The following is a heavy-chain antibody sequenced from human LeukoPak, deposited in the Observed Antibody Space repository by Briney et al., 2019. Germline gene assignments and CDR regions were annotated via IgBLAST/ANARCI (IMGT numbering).Heavy chain of an antibody. D-gene: IGHD2-21*02. CDR3: ARWSDCGGDCHILDH. CDR1: GGSISGYY. V-gene: IGHV4-59*12. CDR2: LYYNRGA. J-gene: IGHJ4*02. Sequence: SETLSLTCTVSGGSISGYYWSWSRQAPGKGVEWIGNLYYNRGAWYKSSLKSRVTTSVDTSKNEFSLKLSSVTAADTAVYYCARWSDCGGDCHILDHWGQGILVTVAS.